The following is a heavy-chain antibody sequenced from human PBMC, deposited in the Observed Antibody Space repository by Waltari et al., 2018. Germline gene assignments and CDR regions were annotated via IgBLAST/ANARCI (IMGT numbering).Heavy chain of an antibody. CDR2: ISSSSNYI. CDR3: AKGFPTPYYFDY. V-gene: IGHV3-21*01. J-gene: IGHJ4*02. CDR1: GFIFSSNN. Sequence: EVQLVESGGGLVKPGGSLRLSCAAAGFIFSSNNLNWVRQAPGKGLEAVPSISSSSNYIYYAHSVKGRFTISRDNAKNSLYLQMNSLRGEDTAIYYCAKGFPTPYYFDYWGQGTLVTVSS.